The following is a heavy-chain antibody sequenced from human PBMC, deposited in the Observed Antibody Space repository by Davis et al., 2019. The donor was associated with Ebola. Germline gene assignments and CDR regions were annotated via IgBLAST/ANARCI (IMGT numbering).Heavy chain of an antibody. V-gene: IGHV3-23*01. CDR2: ISGSGGST. CDR3: AKGEQWLVNWFDP. D-gene: IGHD6-19*01. J-gene: IGHJ5*02. CDR1: GFTFSSYA. Sequence: PSETLSLTCAASGFTFSSYAMSWVRQAPGKGLEWVSAISGSGGSTYYADSVKGRFTISRDNSKNTLYLQMNSLRAEDTAVYYCAKGEQWLVNWFDPWGQGTLVTVSS.